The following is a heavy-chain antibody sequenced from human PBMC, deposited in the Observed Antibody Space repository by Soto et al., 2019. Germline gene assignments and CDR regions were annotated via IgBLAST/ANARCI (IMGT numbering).Heavy chain of an antibody. Sequence: ASVKVSCKASGYTFTGHYMHWVRQAPGQGLEWMGWINPNSGGTNYAQKFQGRVTMTRDTSISTAYMELSRLRSDDTAVYYCARDLPSGIAVAGPWGQGTLVTVSS. D-gene: IGHD6-19*01. J-gene: IGHJ5*02. CDR3: ARDLPSGIAVAGP. CDR1: GYTFTGHY. V-gene: IGHV1-2*02. CDR2: INPNSGGT.